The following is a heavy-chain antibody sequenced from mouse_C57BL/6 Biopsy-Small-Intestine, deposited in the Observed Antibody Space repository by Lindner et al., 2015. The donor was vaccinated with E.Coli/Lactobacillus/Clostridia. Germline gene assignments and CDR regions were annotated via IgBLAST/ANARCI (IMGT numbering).Heavy chain of an antibody. CDR3: ARHEVVGPWFAY. J-gene: IGHJ3*01. Sequence: VQLQESGTELVKPGASVKLSCKASGYTFTEYTIHWVNQRSGQGLEWIGWFYPGSGSIKYNEKFKDKATLTADKSSSTVYMELSRLTSEDSAVYFCARHEVVGPWFAYWGQGTLVTVSA. CDR1: GYTFTEYT. V-gene: IGHV1-62-2*01. CDR2: FYPGSGSI.